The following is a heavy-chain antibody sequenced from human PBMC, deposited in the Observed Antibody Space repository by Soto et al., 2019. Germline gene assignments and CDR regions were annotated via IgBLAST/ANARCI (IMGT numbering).Heavy chain of an antibody. CDR3: VRENSHYDC. J-gene: IGHJ4*02. CDR2: ITQDGSAK. V-gene: IGHV3-7*01. Sequence: EVQLVESGGGLVQPGGSLRLSCAASGFTFTTFWMTWVRQAPGKGLEWVATITQDGSAKYYVDSVKGRFTISRDNAKNSLYLQMNGLRAEDAAVYYCVRENSHYDCWGQGTLVTVSS. D-gene: IGHD3-3*02. CDR1: GFTFTTFW.